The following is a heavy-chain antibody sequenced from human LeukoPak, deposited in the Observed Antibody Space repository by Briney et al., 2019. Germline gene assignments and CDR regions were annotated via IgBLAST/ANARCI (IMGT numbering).Heavy chain of an antibody. J-gene: IGHJ4*01. V-gene: IGHV3-23*01. CDR2: ISGSGGNT. CDR3: AKPPFSDSSGFAN. CDR1: GFTFSSYA. D-gene: IGHD3-22*01. Sequence: GGSLRLSCAASGFTFSSYAMSWVRQAPGKGLEWVSAISGSGGNTYYADSVKGRFTISRDNSKNTLFLQMNSLRAEDTAVYYCAKPPFSDSSGFANWGHGTLVTVSS.